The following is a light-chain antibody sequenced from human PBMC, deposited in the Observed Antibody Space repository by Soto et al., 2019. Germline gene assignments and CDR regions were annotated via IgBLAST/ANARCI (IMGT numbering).Light chain of an antibody. CDR3: QQTLSFPPT. CDR1: QAIDSW. CDR2: TGS. Sequence: DIQMTQYPSSVSASVGDRVTITCLASQAIDSWLAWYQQKPGEAPKLLIFTGSLLHSGVPPRFSGSGSGTDFTLTISSLQPEDFATYYCQQTLSFPPTFGQGTKV. V-gene: IGKV1-12*01. J-gene: IGKJ1*01.